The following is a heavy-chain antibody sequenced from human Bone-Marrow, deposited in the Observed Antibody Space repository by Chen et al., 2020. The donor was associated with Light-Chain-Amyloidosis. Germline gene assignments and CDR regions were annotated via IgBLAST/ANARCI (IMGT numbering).Heavy chain of an antibody. J-gene: IGHJ4*02. Sequence: QVQVVQSGAEVRKPGASVKVSCMVSGYTLSDVSMHWVRQAPGKGLEWMGGFNPEEGEIIYAQKFQGRVALTEDTSTDTAYMEMTSLRSDDTAMYYCATSNTISFEYWGQGTLVTVSS. V-gene: IGHV1-24*01. CDR3: ATSNTISFEY. CDR2: FNPEEGEI. CDR1: GYTLSDVS. D-gene: IGHD3-9*01.